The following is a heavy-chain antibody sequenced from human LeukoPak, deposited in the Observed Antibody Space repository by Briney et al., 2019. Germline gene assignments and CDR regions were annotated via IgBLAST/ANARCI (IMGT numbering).Heavy chain of an antibody. J-gene: IGHJ4*02. CDR2: ISYDGSNK. CDR3: AKSRSIVVVPAALDY. D-gene: IGHD2-2*01. CDR1: GFTFSSYG. Sequence: GGSLRLSCAASGFTFSSYGMHWVRQAPGKGLEWVAVISYDGSNKYYADSVKGRFTISRDNSKNTLYLQMNSLRAEDTAVYYCAKSRSIVVVPAALDYWGQGTLVTVSS. V-gene: IGHV3-30*18.